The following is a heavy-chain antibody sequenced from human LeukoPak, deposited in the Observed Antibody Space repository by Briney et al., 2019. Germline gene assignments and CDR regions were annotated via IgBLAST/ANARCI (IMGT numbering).Heavy chain of an antibody. CDR1: GYTFTDYY. J-gene: IGHJ4*02. CDR2: INPNSGGT. D-gene: IGHD5-24*01. Sequence: ASVKVSCKASGYTFTDYYMHWVRQAPGQGLEWMGYINPNSGGTDYAQKFQGRVTMTSDTSTNTAYMELSRLTSDDTAVYYCAKGWLEGVQWHFLYWGQGTLVTVSS. CDR3: AKGWLEGVQWHFLY. V-gene: IGHV1-2*02.